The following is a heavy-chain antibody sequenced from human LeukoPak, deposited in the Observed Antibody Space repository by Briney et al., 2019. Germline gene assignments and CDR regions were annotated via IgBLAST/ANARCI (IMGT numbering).Heavy chain of an antibody. CDR2: IWYDGSNK. Sequence: GGSLRLSCAASGFSFSSYAMHWVRQAPGKGLEWVALIWYDGSNKYYEDSVKGRFTISRDNSKNTLYLQMNSLRAEDTAVYYCAKETVIVVVPAAISPDYWGQGTLVTVSS. CDR1: GFSFSSYA. J-gene: IGHJ4*02. CDR3: AKETVIVVVPAAISPDY. V-gene: IGHV3-33*06. D-gene: IGHD2-2*01.